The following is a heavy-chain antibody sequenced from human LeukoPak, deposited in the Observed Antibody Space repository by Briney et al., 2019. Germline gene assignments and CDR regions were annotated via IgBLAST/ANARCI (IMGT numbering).Heavy chain of an antibody. CDR3: ARDLTDIVATYFDY. CDR2: MNPKTGNT. J-gene: IGHJ4*02. CDR1: GYTFSSYD. D-gene: IGHD5-12*01. Sequence: ASVKVSCKASGYTFSSYDINWVRQAAGQGLEWMGWMNPKTGNTGFSQKFQGRVTMTRDTSTSTVYMELSSLRSEDTAVYYCARDLTDIVATYFDYWGQGTLVTVSS. V-gene: IGHV1-8*02.